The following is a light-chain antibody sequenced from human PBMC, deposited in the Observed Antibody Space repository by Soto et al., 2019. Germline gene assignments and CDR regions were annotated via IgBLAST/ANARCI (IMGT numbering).Light chain of an antibody. Sequence: IVMTQSPATLSVSPGERVTLSCRASQSIGYSLAWYQQKPGQAPRLLIQGASNRATGIPVRFSGSGSGTGFTLTISSLQSEDFAVYYCQQYKNWYTFGQGTKLEIK. V-gene: IGKV3-15*01. CDR1: QSIGYS. CDR3: QQYKNWYT. J-gene: IGKJ2*01. CDR2: GAS.